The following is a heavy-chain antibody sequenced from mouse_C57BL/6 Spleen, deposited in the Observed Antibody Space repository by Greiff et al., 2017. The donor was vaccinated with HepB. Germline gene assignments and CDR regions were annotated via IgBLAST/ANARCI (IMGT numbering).Heavy chain of an antibody. CDR1: GFTFSSYA. CDR2: ISSGGDYI. V-gene: IGHV5-9-1*02. Sequence: EVKLVESGEGLVKPGGSLKLSCAASGFTFSSYAMSWVRQTPEKRLEWVAYISSGGDYIYYADTVKGRFTISRDNARNTLYLQMSSLKSEDTAMYYCTSIANGNYRYFDYWGQGTTLTVSS. J-gene: IGHJ2*01. D-gene: IGHD2-1*01. CDR3: TSIANGNYRYFDY.